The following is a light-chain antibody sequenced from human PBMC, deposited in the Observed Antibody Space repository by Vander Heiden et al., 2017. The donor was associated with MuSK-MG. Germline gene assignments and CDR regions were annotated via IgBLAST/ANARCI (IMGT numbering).Light chain of an antibody. CDR1: SSDVGSYDL. CDR3: CSYAGSITFYV. Sequence: QSALTQPASVSGSPGPSITLPCTGTSSDVGSYDLVSWYQQHPGKAPKLMIYEGSKRPSGVSDRFSGSKSGNTASLTISGLQAEDEADYYCCSYAGSITFYVFGTGTKVTVL. V-gene: IGLV2-23*03. J-gene: IGLJ1*01. CDR2: EGS.